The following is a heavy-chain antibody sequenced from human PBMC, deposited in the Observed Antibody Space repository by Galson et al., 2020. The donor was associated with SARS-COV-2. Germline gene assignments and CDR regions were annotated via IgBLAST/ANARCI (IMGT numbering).Heavy chain of an antibody. D-gene: IGHD6-19*01. J-gene: IGHJ4*02. CDR1: GFSLSTSGMC. CDR3: ARIDSSGCRGNY. Sequence: ESGPTLVKPTQTLTLTCTFSGFSLSTSGMCVNWIRQPTGKALEWLARIDWDEDKYYTTSLKTRLTISKDTSKNQVVLTMTNMDPVDKATYYCARIDSSGCRGNYWGQGTLVTVSS. CDR2: IDWDEDK. V-gene: IGHV2-70*11.